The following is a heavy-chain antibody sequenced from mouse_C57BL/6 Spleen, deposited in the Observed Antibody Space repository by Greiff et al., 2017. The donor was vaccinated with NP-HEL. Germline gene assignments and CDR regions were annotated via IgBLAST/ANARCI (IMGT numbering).Heavy chain of an antibody. J-gene: IGHJ4*01. CDR1: GYTFTNYW. V-gene: IGHV1-63*01. D-gene: IGHD2-13*01. CDR3: ARGSTVLSGYALYY. CDR2: IYPGGGYT. Sequence: QVQLQQSGAELVRPGTSVKMSCKASGYTFTNYWIGWAKQRPGHGLEWIGDIYPGGGYTNYNEKLKGKATLTADKSSSTAYMQLSILTSEASAIYSYARGSTVLSGYALYYWGPGTSVTVSS.